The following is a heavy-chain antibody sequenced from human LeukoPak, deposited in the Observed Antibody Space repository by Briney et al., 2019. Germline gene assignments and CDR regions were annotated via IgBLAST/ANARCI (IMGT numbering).Heavy chain of an antibody. D-gene: IGHD3-10*01. CDR2: ISYDGSNK. J-gene: IGHJ6*02. CDR1: GFTFSSYG. V-gene: IGHV3-30*03. Sequence: GGSLRLSRAASGFTFSSYGMHWDRQAPGKGLEWVAVISYDGSNKYYADSVKGRFTISRDNSKNTLYLQMNSLRAEDTAVYYCVLLWFGELLPPPGMDVWGQGTTVTVSS. CDR3: VLLWFGELLPPPGMDV.